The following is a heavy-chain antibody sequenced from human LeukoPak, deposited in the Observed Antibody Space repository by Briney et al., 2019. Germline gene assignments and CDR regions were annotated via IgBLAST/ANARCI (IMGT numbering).Heavy chain of an antibody. CDR2: ISPNGVIT. V-gene: IGHV3-23*01. CDR1: GFTFSSHG. D-gene: IGHD2-15*01. Sequence: GGSLRLSCAASGFTFSSHGMNWVRQAPGKGLEWVSGISPNGVITYYADSVKGRFTISRDNAKKSLYLQMNSLRAEDTAIYYCARDSDVHCSGGSCTNFDYWGQGTLVTVSS. J-gene: IGHJ4*02. CDR3: ARDSDVHCSGGSCTNFDY.